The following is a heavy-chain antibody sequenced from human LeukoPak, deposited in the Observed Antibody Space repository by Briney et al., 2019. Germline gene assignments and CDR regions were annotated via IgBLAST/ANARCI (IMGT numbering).Heavy chain of an antibody. CDR2: IKQDGSEK. J-gene: IGHJ4*02. CDR1: GFTFSSYW. V-gene: IGHV3-7*03. D-gene: IGHD3-22*01. CDR3: ASQGTYYYDSSGYYYGY. Sequence: GGSLRLSCAASGFTFSSYWMSWVRQAPGKGLEWVANIKQDGSEKYYVDSVKGRFTISRDNAKNSLYLQMNSLRAEDTAVYYCASQGTYYYDSSGYYYGYWGQGTLVTVSS.